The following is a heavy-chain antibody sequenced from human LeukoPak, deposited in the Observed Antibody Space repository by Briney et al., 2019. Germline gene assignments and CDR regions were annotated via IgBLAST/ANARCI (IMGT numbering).Heavy chain of an antibody. Sequence: AGGSLRLSCAASGFTFSNAWMNWVRQAPGKGLEWLGRIKRETDGGTIDYAAPVKGRFTISRDDSRNTLYLQMDSLKIEDTAVYYCTTDRYYDNSELQFQHWGQGTLVTVSS. CDR1: GFTFSNAW. V-gene: IGHV3-15*07. CDR2: IKRETDGGTI. J-gene: IGHJ1*01. D-gene: IGHD3-22*01. CDR3: TTDRYYDNSELQFQH.